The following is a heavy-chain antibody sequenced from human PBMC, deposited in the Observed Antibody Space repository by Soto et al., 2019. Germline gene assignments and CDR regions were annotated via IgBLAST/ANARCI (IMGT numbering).Heavy chain of an antibody. CDR1: GVSISDSY. Sequence: QVLLQESGPGLVKPSETLSLTCTVSGVSISDSYWAWIRQPAGKGLAWIGRVFTSGSTTDNPSLKSRVTMSVDASKRQFFLRLNSLTAADTAVYYCAREPDGGYLDYWGQGAPVAVSP. D-gene: IGHD2-2*01. CDR2: VFTSGST. V-gene: IGHV4-4*07. J-gene: IGHJ4*02. CDR3: AREPDGGYLDY.